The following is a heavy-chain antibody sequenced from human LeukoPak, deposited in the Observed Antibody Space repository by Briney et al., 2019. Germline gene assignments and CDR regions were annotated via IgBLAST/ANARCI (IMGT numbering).Heavy chain of an antibody. V-gene: IGHV3-23*01. J-gene: IGHJ4*02. D-gene: IGHD3-10*01. CDR2: ISANGAKT. Sequence: PGXSLRLSCAASGFTFNSYAMSWVRQAPGKGLEWVSGISANGAKTYYADSVKGRFTISRDNSKNTQSLQMNSLRAEDTALYYCAKGWSVTMVMAAPGDWGQGALVTVSS. CDR3: AKGWSVTMVMAAPGD. CDR1: GFTFNSYA.